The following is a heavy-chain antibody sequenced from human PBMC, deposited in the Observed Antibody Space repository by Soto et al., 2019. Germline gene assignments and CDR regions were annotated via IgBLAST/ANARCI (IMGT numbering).Heavy chain of an antibody. CDR2: VLLSGTS. Sequence: SETLSLTCTVSSGSITSSRYYWGWILEPPVRGLEWIGRVLLSGTSLYNPYLKSRVTISVETSKNQFSLKLTSVTAADRAVYYCARRMESFYDFWSGSAAFDIWGQGTMVTVSS. CDR3: ARRMESFYDFWSGSAAFDI. J-gene: IGHJ3*02. V-gene: IGHV4-39*01. D-gene: IGHD3-3*01. CDR1: SGSITSSRYY.